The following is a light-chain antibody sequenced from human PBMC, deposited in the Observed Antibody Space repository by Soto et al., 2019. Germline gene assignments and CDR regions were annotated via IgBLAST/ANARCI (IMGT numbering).Light chain of an antibody. CDR1: QSVSSNY. Sequence: EIVLTQSPGTLSLSPGERATLSCRASQSVSSNYLAWYQQKPGRAPRLLIYDASSRATGIPDRFSGSGSGTDFTLTISRLEPEDFAVYYCQQYAGSYTFGQGTKLEIK. J-gene: IGKJ2*01. CDR2: DAS. V-gene: IGKV3-20*01. CDR3: QQYAGSYT.